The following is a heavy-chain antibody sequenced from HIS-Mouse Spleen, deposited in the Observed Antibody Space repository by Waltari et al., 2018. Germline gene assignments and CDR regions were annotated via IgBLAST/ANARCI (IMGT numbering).Heavy chain of an antibody. CDR3: AREIPYSSSWYDWYFDL. Sequence: QLQLQESGPGLVKPSETLSLTCTVSGGSISSSSYSWGWIRQPPGKGLGWIGGIHYGGRTYYTPSRKRRVTITVDTSKNQFSLKLSSVTAADTAVYYCAREIPYSSSWYDWYFDLWGRGTLVTVSS. D-gene: IGHD6-13*01. J-gene: IGHJ2*01. CDR2: IHYGGRT. V-gene: IGHV4-39*07. CDR1: GGSISSSSYS.